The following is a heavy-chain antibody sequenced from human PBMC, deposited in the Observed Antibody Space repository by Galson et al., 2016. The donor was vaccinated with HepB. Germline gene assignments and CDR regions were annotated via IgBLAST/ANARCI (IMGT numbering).Heavy chain of an antibody. Sequence: SETLSLTCTVSGGSTSSSSCYWGWIRQPPGKGLEWIGSVYYSGSPYYNWSLKSRVTISIDTSKNQFSLKLSSVTAADTAMYFCAGLSKPATGVSYALDIWGQGTVVIVSS. CDR1: GGSTSSSSCY. CDR2: VYYSGSP. D-gene: IGHD5-24*01. J-gene: IGHJ3*02. CDR3: AGLSKPATGVSYALDI. V-gene: IGHV4-39*01.